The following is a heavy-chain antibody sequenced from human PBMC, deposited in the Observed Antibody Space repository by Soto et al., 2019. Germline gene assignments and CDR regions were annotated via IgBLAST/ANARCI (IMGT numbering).Heavy chain of an antibody. CDR2: IYYSGST. V-gene: IGHV4-59*01. CDR3: ARDQLDHFDY. Sequence: KPSETLSLTCTVSGGSISSYYWSWIRQPPGKGLEWIGYIYYSGSTNYNPSLKSRVTISVDTSKNQFSLKLSSVTAADTAVYYCARDQLDHFDYWGQGTMVTVYS. J-gene: IGHJ4*02. CDR1: GGSISSYY. D-gene: IGHD1-1*01.